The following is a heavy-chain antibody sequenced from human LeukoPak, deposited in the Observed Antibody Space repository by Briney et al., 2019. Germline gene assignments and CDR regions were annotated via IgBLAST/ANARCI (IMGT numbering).Heavy chain of an antibody. CDR2: ISSSGSTI. D-gene: IGHD3-10*01. CDR1: GFTFSSYE. Sequence: PGGSLTLSCAASGFTFSSYEVNWVRQAPGEGMEWVLYISSSGSTIYHADTVKCRFTISRDNAKNSLYLQMNSLRAEDTAVYYCARDREVRGVISYYYYYYMDVWGKGTTVTVSS. CDR3: ARDREVRGVISYYYYYYMDV. V-gene: IGHV3-48*03. J-gene: IGHJ6*03.